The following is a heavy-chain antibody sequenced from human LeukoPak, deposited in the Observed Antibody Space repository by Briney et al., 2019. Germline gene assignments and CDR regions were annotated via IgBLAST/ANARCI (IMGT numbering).Heavy chain of an antibody. CDR2: IKQDGSER. CDR3: ARDRTDGSGRIFDP. V-gene: IGHV3-7*01. J-gene: IGHJ5*02. Sequence: GGSLRLSCAASGFTISSYWMSWVRQAPGKGLEWVANIKQDGSERYYVDSVKGRFTISRDNAKNSLYLQMNSLRAGDTAVYYCARDRTDGSGRIFDPWGQGTLVTVSS. D-gene: IGHD3-10*01. CDR1: GFTISSYW.